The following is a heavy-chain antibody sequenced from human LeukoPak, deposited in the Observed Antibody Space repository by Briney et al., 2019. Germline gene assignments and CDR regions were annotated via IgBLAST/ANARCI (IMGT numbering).Heavy chain of an antibody. CDR3: GRPHILGATNFDY. Sequence: GGSLRLSCEASGFIFSGSAIHWVRQASGRGLEWVGRIRNKANSYVTAYAASVKGRFTISRDDSKNTAYLQMNSLRTDDTAVYYCGRPHILGATNFDYWGQGTLVTVSS. V-gene: IGHV3-73*01. CDR1: GFIFSGSA. D-gene: IGHD1-26*01. CDR2: IRNKANSYVT. J-gene: IGHJ4*02.